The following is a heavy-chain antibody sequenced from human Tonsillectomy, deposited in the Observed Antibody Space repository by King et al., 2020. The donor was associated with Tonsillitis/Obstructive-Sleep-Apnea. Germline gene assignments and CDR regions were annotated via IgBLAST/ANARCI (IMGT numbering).Heavy chain of an antibody. V-gene: IGHV2-5*02. CDR2: IYWDDDK. J-gene: IGHJ5*02. D-gene: IGHD3-16*02. Sequence: ITLKESGPTLMNPTQTLTLTCTFSGFSPSTSEMGVGWIRQPPGKALEWLAVIYWDDDKSYSPSLKNRLTITKDTSKNQVFLTMTNMDTVDTATYYCAHGHYLSGSYRYWWFDPWGQGTPVTVSS. CDR1: GFSPSTSEMG. CDR3: AHGHYLSGSYRYWWFDP.